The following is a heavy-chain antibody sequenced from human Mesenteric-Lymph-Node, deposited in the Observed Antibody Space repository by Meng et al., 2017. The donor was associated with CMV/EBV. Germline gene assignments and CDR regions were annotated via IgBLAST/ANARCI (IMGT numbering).Heavy chain of an antibody. J-gene: IGHJ5*02. CDR2: IYYSGST. D-gene: IGHD2-2*01. Sequence: SETLSLTCTVSGGSISSSSYYWGWIRQPPGKGLEWIGSIYYSGSTYYNPSLKSRVTISVDTSKNQFSLKLSSVTAADTAVYYCASGWRVVVPAAISWFDPWGQGTLVTVSS. CDR1: GGSISSSSYY. CDR3: ASGWRVVVPAAISWFDP. V-gene: IGHV4-39*07.